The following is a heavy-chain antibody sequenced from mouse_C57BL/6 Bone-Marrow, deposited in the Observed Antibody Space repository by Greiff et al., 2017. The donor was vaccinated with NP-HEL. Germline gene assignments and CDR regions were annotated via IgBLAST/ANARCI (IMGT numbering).Heavy chain of an antibody. Sequence: QVQLQQSGAELVKPGASVKMSCKASGYTFTSYWITWVKQRPGQGLGWIGDIYPGSGSTNYNEKFKSKATLTVDTSSSTAYMQLSSLTSEDSAVYYCARQLRLEAMDYWGQGTSVTVSS. V-gene: IGHV1-55*01. CDR2: IYPGSGST. D-gene: IGHD3-2*02. J-gene: IGHJ4*01. CDR3: ARQLRLEAMDY. CDR1: GYTFTSYW.